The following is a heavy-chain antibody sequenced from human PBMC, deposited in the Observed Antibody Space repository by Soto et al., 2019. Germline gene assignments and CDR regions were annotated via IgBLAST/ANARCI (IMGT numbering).Heavy chain of an antibody. CDR3: ARESGYSYGFNWFDP. CDR2: IYYSGST. V-gene: IGHV4-59*01. J-gene: IGHJ5*02. CDR1: GGSISSYY. D-gene: IGHD5-18*01. Sequence: ASETLSLTCTVSGGSISSYYWSWIRQPPGKGLEWIGYIYYSGSTNYNPSLKSRVTISVDTSKNQFSLKLSSVTAADTAVYYCARESGYSYGFNWFDPWGQGTLVTVSS.